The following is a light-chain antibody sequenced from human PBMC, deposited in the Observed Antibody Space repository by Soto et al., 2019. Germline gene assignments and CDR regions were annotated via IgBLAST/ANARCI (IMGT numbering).Light chain of an antibody. CDR3: QQANSFPIT. V-gene: IGKV3D-15*01. CDR1: QSVSSN. CDR2: DAS. Sequence: EIVMTQSPATLSVSPGERATPTCRASQSVSSNLAWYQQKPGQAPRLLIYDASNRATGIPARFSGSGSGTDFTLTISSLQPEDFATYYCQQANSFPITFGQGTRLEIK. J-gene: IGKJ5*01.